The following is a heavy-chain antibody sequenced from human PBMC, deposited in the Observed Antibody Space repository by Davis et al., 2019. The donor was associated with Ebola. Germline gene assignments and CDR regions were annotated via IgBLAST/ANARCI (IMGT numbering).Heavy chain of an antibody. CDR2: VSWNSGRI. Sequence: PGGSLRLSCAASGFTFDDYAMHWVRQGPGKGLEWVSGVSWNSGRIGYADSVKGRFTISRDNAKNSLYLQMNSLRTEDTALYYCVKDMEYRSSSDKKRNDYYGMDVWGQGTTVSVSS. CDR1: GFTFDDYA. V-gene: IGHV3-9*01. J-gene: IGHJ6*02. CDR3: VKDMEYRSSSDKKRNDYYGMDV. D-gene: IGHD6-6*01.